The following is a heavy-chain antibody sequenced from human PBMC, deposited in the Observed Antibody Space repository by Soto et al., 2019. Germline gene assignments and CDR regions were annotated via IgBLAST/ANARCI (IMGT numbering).Heavy chain of an antibody. D-gene: IGHD2-2*01. J-gene: IGHJ6*03. CDR2: IYYSGST. CDR1: GGSISSGGYY. CDR3: ARVGLGYCSSTSCYGDYYYYYIDA. Sequence: SETLSLTCTVSGGSISSGGYYWSWIRQHPGKGLEWIGYIYYSGSTYYNPSLKSRVTISVDTSKNQFSLKLSSVTAADTAVYYCARVGLGYCSSTSCYGDYYYYYIDAWGKGTTVT. V-gene: IGHV4-31*03.